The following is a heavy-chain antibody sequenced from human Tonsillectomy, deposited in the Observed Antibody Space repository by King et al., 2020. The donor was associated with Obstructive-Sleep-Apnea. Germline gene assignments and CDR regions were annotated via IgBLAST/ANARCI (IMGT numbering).Heavy chain of an antibody. CDR2: IISYNGNT. V-gene: IGHV1-18*04. CDR1: GYTFTRYG. Sequence: QLVQSGAEVKKPGASVKVSCKASGYTFTRYGISWVRQAPGQGLEGMGWIISYNGNTNYAQKLQGRVTMTTDTSTSTDYMELRRLRSDDTAVYYCARVTPIPSGLRYWGQGTLVTVSA. D-gene: IGHD2-21*01. CDR3: ARVTPIPSGLRY. J-gene: IGHJ4*02.